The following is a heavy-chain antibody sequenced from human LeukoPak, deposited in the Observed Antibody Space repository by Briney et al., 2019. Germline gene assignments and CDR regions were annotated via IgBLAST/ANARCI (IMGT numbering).Heavy chain of an antibody. D-gene: IGHD6-19*01. CDR2: IYSGGST. CDR1: GFTFSDYY. Sequence: GGSLRLSCAASGFTFSDYYMSWVRQAPGKGLEWVSVIYSGGSTYYADSVKGRFTISRDTSKNTLYLQMNSLRADDTAVYYCAKGSSGWYSDNWGQGTLVTVSS. J-gene: IGHJ4*02. CDR3: AKGSSGWYSDN. V-gene: IGHV3-66*01.